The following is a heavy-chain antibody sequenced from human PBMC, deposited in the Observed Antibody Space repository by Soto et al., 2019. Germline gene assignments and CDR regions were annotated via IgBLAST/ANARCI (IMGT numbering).Heavy chain of an antibody. V-gene: IGHV3-30*18. CDR1: GFTFSSYG. J-gene: IGHJ4*02. CDR2: ISYDGSNK. Sequence: QVQLVESGGGVVQPGRSLRLSCAASGFTFSSYGMHWVRQAPGKGLEWVAVISYDGSNKYYADSVKGRFTISRDNSKNTLYLQMNSLRAEDTDVYYCAKGGRIQLSLMRHDYWGQGTLVAVSS. CDR3: AKGGRIQLSLMRHDY. D-gene: IGHD5-18*01.